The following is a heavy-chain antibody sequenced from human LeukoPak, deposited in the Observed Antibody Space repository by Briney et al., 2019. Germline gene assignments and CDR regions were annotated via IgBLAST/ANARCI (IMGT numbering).Heavy chain of an antibody. V-gene: IGHV1-18*01. CDR2: ISAYNGNT. Sequence: ASVKVSCKASGYTFTSHGITWVRQAPGQGLEWMGWISAYNGNTNYAQKLQGRATMTTDTSTSTAYMELGSLRPDDTAVYYCARGPRDPSGYLDYWGQGTLVTVSS. J-gene: IGHJ4*02. D-gene: IGHD6-25*01. CDR3: ARGPRDPSGYLDY. CDR1: GYTFTSHG.